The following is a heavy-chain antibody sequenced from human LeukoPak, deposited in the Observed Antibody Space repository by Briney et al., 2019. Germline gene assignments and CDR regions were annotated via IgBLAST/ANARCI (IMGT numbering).Heavy chain of an antibody. CDR1: GDTFSSYA. D-gene: IGHD2-2*01. V-gene: IGHV1-69*06. CDR2: IIPIFGTA. Sequence: SVKVSCKASGDTFSSYAISWVRQAPGQGLEWMGGIIPIFGTANCAQKFQGRVTITADKSTSTAYMELSSLRSEDTAVYYCASTRENCYYYYYMDVWGKGTTVTVSS. J-gene: IGHJ6*03. CDR3: ASTRENCYYYYYMDV.